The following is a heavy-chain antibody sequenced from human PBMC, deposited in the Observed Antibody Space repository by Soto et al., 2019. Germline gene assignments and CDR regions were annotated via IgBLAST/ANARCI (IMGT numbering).Heavy chain of an antibody. J-gene: IGHJ4*02. CDR3: ARHAYGDLNFDS. CDR1: GRPISSGGYY. CDR2: IYYSGRT. Sequence: QVQLQESGPGLVKPSQTLSLTCTVSGRPISSGGYYWSWIREHPGKGPEWIGYIYYSGRTYYNPSLKSRVTISVDTSKNRVSRKLSSVTAADTAVYYCARHAYGDLNFDSWGQGTLVTVSS. V-gene: IGHV4-31*03. D-gene: IGHD4-17*01.